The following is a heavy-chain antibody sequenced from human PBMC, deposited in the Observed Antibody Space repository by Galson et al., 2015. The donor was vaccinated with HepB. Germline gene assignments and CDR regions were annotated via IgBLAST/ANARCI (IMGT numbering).Heavy chain of an antibody. J-gene: IGHJ6*03. CDR2: ISSNGGST. CDR1: GFTFSSYA. Sequence: SLRLSCAASGFTFSSYAMHWVRQAPGKGLEYVSAISSNGGSTYYANSVKGRFTISRDNSKNTLYLQMGSLRAEDTAVYYCAKAIVPSFLAGPAYYDPQYYYMDVWGKGTTVTVSS. V-gene: IGHV3-64*01. CDR3: AKAIVPSFLAGPAYYDPQYYYMDV. D-gene: IGHD3-3*01.